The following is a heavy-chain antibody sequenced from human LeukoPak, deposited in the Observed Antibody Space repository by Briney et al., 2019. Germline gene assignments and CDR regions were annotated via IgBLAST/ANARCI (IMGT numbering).Heavy chain of an antibody. CDR2: VYYSGTT. V-gene: IGHV4-59*01. Sequence: SETLSLTCTVSGGSMESFYWSWIRQSPGGGLEWIGYVYYSGTTNYNPSLRSRLTISLDTSKNQFSLKLSSVTAADTAVYYCARLARLTLIRGVTAYHSLDVWGKGTKVTVPS. CDR3: ARLARLTLIRGVTAYHSLDV. CDR1: GGSMESFY. J-gene: IGHJ6*04. D-gene: IGHD3-10*01.